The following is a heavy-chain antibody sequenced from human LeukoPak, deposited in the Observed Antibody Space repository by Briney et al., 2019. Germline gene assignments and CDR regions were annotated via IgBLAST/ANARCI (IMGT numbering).Heavy chain of an antibody. Sequence: SVKVSCKASGGTFSSYAISWVRQAPGQGLEGMGRIIPIFGTANYAQKFQGRVTITTDESTSTAYMELSSLRSEDTAVYYCARESRAPNYDFWSGYRYYFDYWGQGTLVTVSS. D-gene: IGHD3-3*01. CDR2: IIPIFGTA. J-gene: IGHJ4*02. CDR1: GGTFSSYA. CDR3: ARESRAPNYDFWSGYRYYFDY. V-gene: IGHV1-69*05.